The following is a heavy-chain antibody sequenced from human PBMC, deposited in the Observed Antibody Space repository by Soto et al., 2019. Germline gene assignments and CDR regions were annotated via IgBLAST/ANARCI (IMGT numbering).Heavy chain of an antibody. Sequence: PGRSLRLSCVASGFTLSTYWMAWVRQTPGKGLEFVANIRPDGNEINYVDSVKGRFTISRDNAKNSLFLQMNSLRHDDTAVYYCGTDQWGGAFDIGGQGTTVTVSS. CDR3: GTDQWGGAFDI. D-gene: IGHD3-10*01. CDR2: IRPDGNEI. J-gene: IGHJ3*02. CDR1: GFTLSTYW. V-gene: IGHV3-7*01.